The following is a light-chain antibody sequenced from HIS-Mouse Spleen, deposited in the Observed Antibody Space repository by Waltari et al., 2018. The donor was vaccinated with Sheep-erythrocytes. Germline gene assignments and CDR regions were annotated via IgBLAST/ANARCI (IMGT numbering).Light chain of an antibody. J-gene: IGLJ2*01. V-gene: IGLV3-1*01. Sequence: SYELTQPPSVSVSPGQTASIPCSGDKLGDKYACWYQQKPGQSPVLVIYQDSKRPSGIAGRFYGYNSGNTAMLTISGTQAMDEADYYCQAWDSSTGVFGGGTKLTVL. CDR1: KLGDKY. CDR3: QAWDSSTGV. CDR2: QDS.